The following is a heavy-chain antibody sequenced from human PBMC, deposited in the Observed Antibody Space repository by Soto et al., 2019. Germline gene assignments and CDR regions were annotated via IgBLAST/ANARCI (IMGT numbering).Heavy chain of an antibody. CDR3: ARDQGVAAAGITWFDP. J-gene: IGHJ5*02. CDR1: GASMNSYH. D-gene: IGHD6-13*01. Sequence: SETLSLTCTVSGASMNSYHWSWIRRPAGKGLEWIGHIHSSGSTNYNPSLKSRVTMSVDTSKNQFSLRLMSLTAADTAVYYCARDQGVAAAGITWFDPWGQGSLVTVSS. V-gene: IGHV4-4*07. CDR2: IHSSGST.